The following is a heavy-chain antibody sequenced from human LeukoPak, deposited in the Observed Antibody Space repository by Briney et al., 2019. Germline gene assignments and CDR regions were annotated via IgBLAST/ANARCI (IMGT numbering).Heavy chain of an antibody. CDR1: GFTFSSYA. J-gene: IGHJ4*02. Sequence: GGSLRLSCAASGFTFSSYAMHWVRQAPGKGLEWVAVISYDGGNKYYADSVKGRFTISRDNSKNTLYLQMNSLRAEDTAVYYCARVGYYYDSSGYYDPIDYWGQGTLVTVSS. CDR3: ARVGYYYDSSGYYDPIDY. D-gene: IGHD3-22*01. V-gene: IGHV3-30-3*01. CDR2: ISYDGGNK.